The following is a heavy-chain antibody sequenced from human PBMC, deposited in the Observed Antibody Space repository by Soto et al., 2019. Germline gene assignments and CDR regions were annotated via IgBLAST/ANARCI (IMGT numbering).Heavy chain of an antibody. Sequence: EVQLLESGGGLVQPGGSLRLSCAASGFTFSSNDMSWVRQAPGKGLEWVSALSTGGGDRYYADSVKGRFTISRDISKSTLFLQMISLRAVDTPVYYCAKGGWLDDWGQGTLVTVSS. J-gene: IGHJ4*02. CDR3: AKGGWLDD. D-gene: IGHD6-19*01. V-gene: IGHV3-23*01. CDR1: GFTFSSND. CDR2: LSTGGGDR.